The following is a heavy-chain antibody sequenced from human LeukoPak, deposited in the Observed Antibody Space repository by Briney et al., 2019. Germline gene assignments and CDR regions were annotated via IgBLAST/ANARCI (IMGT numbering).Heavy chain of an antibody. J-gene: IGHJ4*02. V-gene: IGHV1-58*01. CDR1: GFTPGSA. CDR3: VADHPNYDY. Sequence: SVKVSCKASGFTPGSAVQWVRQARGQRLEWIGWIAVASGHTNYAQKLQGRLTITRDMSTNTDYMELSSLRSEDTAVYYCVADHPNYDYWGQGTLITVSP. D-gene: IGHD5-24*01. CDR2: IAVASGHT.